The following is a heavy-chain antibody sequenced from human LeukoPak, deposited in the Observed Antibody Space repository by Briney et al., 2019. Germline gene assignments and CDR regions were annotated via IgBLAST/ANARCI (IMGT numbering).Heavy chain of an antibody. Sequence: PGGSLRLSCAASGFTFSTYGMHWVRQAPGKGLEWVSFIRYVGINKYYADSVKGRFTISRDDSKNTAYLQMNSLKTEDTAVYYCTRRGWDWGQGTLVTVSS. CDR2: IRYVGINK. CDR1: GFTFSTYG. D-gene: IGHD1-26*01. J-gene: IGHJ4*02. V-gene: IGHV3-30*02. CDR3: TRRGWD.